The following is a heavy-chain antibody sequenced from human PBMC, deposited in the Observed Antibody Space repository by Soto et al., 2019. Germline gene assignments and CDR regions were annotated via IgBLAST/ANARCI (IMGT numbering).Heavy chain of an antibody. Sequence: GGSLRLSCAASGFTFDDYAMHWVRQAPGKGLEWVSGISWNSGSIGYADSVKGRFTISRDNAKNSLYLQMNSLRAEDTALYYCAKDILSYGGNSYDAFDIWGQGTMVTVSS. CDR3: AKDILSYGGNSYDAFDI. J-gene: IGHJ3*02. D-gene: IGHD2-21*02. V-gene: IGHV3-9*01. CDR2: ISWNSGSI. CDR1: GFTFDDYA.